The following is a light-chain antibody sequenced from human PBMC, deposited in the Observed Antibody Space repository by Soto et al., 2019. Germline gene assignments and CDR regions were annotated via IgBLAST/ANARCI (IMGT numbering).Light chain of an antibody. J-gene: IGKJ1*01. CDR1: QSISSW. CDR2: KAS. Sequence: DIQMTQSPSILSASVGDRVTITCRASQSISSWLAWYQQKPGKAPNLLIHKASHLESGVPSRFSGSGSGTDFTLTISRLEPEDLAVYYCQQYGTSHRTFGQGTKVDIK. V-gene: IGKV1-5*03. CDR3: QQYGTSHRT.